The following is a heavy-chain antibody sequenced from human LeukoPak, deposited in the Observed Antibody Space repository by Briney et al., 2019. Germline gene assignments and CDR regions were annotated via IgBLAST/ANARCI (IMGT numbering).Heavy chain of an antibody. V-gene: IGHV3-30*02. CDR1: GFTFSSYA. Sequence: GRSLRLSCAASGFTFSSYAMHWVRQAPGKGLEWVAFIRYDGSNKYYADSVKGRFTISRDNSKNTLYLQMNSLRAEDTAVYYCAKSFGWDPHLLWFGELFLPGSHLDYWGQGTLVTVSS. J-gene: IGHJ4*02. D-gene: IGHD3-10*01. CDR2: IRYDGSNK. CDR3: AKSFGWDPHLLWFGELFLPGSHLDY.